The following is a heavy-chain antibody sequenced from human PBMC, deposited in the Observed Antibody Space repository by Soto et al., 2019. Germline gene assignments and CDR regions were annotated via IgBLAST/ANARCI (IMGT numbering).Heavy chain of an antibody. CDR2: INPVESEK. Sequence: EVQLVESGGGLVQPGGSLRLSCAASGFTFSNSWMSWVRQAPGKGLEWVADINPVESEKYYVDSVKGRYTVSRDNAKNSLYRQMNSLRVEDTALHYCARDPAWGSLDYWGLGTLVTVSS. V-gene: IGHV3-7*01. D-gene: IGHD7-27*01. CDR3: ARDPAWGSLDY. J-gene: IGHJ4*01. CDR1: GFTFSNSW.